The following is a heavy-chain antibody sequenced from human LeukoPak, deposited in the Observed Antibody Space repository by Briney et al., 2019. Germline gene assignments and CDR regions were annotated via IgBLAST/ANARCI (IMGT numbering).Heavy chain of an antibody. Sequence: SETLSLTCAVYGGSFSGYYWSWIRQPPGKGLEWIGEINHSGSTNYNPSLKSRVTISIDTSKNQFSLKLSSVTAADTAVYYCARRASLCIGYWGQGSLVTVSS. V-gene: IGHV4-34*01. D-gene: IGHD2/OR15-2a*01. CDR2: INHSGST. CDR1: GGSFSGYY. CDR3: ARRASLCIGY. J-gene: IGHJ4*02.